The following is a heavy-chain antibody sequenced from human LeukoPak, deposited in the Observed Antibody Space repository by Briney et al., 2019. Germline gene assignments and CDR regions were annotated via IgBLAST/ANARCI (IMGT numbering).Heavy chain of an antibody. V-gene: IGHV4-39*01. Sequence: SETPSLTCTVSGGSISGSSYYWGWLRQPPGKGLEWIANAYYTGTTYYNPSLKSRVTVSVDTSKNQFSLKLSSVTAADTAVYYCARQDTITTPGVDYWGQGTPVTVSS. J-gene: IGHJ4*02. D-gene: IGHD3-3*01. CDR3: ARQDTITTPGVDY. CDR1: GGSISGSSYY. CDR2: AYYTGTT.